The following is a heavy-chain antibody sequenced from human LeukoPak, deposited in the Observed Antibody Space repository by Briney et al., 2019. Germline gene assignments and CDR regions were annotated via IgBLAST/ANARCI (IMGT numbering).Heavy chain of an antibody. D-gene: IGHD3-10*01. CDR1: GFTFSSYW. V-gene: IGHV3-7*01. J-gene: IGHJ4*02. CDR2: IKQDGSEK. CDR3: SRYTTMVRGMY. Sequence: PGGSLRLSCAASGFTFSSYWMSWVRQAPGKGLEWVANIKQDGSEKYYVDSVKGRFTIARDNAKNSLYLQSNSMRAENTAVYYCSRYTTMVRGMYWGQGTPGTASS.